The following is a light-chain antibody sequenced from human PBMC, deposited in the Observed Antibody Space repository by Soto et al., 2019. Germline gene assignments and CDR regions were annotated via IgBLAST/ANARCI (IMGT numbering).Light chain of an antibody. CDR2: GDN. V-gene: IGLV1-51*01. CDR3: GSWDSSLSAYV. J-gene: IGLJ1*01. CDR1: SSNIGGNS. Sequence: QSVLTQPPSVSAAPGQKVTISCSGSSSNIGGNSVSWYQQLPGTAPKLLIYGDNKRPSGIPDRFSGSKSGTSATLGITGFQTGDEADYYCGSWDSSLSAYVFGTGTQMTVL.